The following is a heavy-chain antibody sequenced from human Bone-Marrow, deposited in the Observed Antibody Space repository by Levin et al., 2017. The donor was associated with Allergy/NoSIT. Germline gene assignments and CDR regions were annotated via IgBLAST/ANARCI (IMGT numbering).Heavy chain of an antibody. Sequence: AGGSLRLSCAASGFTFSSHEMNWVRQAPGRGLEWISYISPRSGAMNYADSVKGRFTISRDDANNSLYLEMTSLRVEDTAVYYCARDATTVGGRDDALDVWGQGTVVTVSS. D-gene: IGHD4-11*01. CDR2: ISPRSGAM. J-gene: IGHJ3*01. CDR3: ARDATTVGGRDDALDV. V-gene: IGHV3-48*03. CDR1: GFTFSSHE.